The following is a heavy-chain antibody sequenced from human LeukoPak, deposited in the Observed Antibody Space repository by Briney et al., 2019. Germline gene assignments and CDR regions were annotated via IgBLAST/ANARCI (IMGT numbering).Heavy chain of an antibody. V-gene: IGHV3-66*01. J-gene: IGHJ6*03. CDR1: GFTVSSNY. CDR2: IYSGGST. Sequence: PGGSPRLSCAASGFTVSSNYMSWVRQAPGKGLEWVSVIYSGGSTYYADSVKGRFTISRDNSKNTLYLQMNSLRAEDTAVYYCARDGVRAYCGGDCMDVWGKGTTVTISS. D-gene: IGHD2-21*01. CDR3: ARDGVRAYCGGDCMDV.